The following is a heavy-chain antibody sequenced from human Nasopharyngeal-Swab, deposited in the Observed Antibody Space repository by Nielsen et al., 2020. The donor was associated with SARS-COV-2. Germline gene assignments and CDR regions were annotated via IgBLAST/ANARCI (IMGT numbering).Heavy chain of an antibody. CDR1: GFTFDDYA. Sequence: SLKISCAASGFTFDDYAMHWVRQAPGKGLEWVSGISWNSGSIGYADSVKGRFTISRDNAKNSLYLQMNSLSAEDTAVYYCARGDYGDYAGMGVDYWGQGTLVTVSS. CDR2: ISWNSGSI. D-gene: IGHD4-17*01. J-gene: IGHJ4*02. CDR3: ARGDYGDYAGMGVDY. V-gene: IGHV3-9*01.